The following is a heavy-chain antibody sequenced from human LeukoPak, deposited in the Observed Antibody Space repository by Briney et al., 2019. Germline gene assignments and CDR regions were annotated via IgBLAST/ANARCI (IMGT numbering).Heavy chain of an antibody. V-gene: IGHV4-59*01. CDR2: IYYSGST. CDR1: GGSISSYY. CDR3: ARQKGWIQLWFIAFDI. J-gene: IGHJ3*02. Sequence: SETLSLTCTVSGGSISSYYWSWIRQPPGKGLEWIGYIYYSGSTNYNPSLKSRVTISVDTSKNQFSLKLSSVTAADTAVYYCARQKGWIQLWFIAFDIWGQGTMVTVSS. D-gene: IGHD5-18*01.